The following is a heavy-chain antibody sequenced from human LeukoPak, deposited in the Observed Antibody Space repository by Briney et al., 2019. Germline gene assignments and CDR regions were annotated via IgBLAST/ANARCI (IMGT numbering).Heavy chain of an antibody. CDR1: RFTFSIFA. Sequence: GGSLRLSCAASRFTFSIFAMNWVRQAPGKGLEWLSYISSSSSTIYYADSVKGRFTISRDNAKNSLYLQLNSLRPEDTGLYYCTRDRGGWPDYWGQGTLVTVSS. CDR2: ISSSSSTI. J-gene: IGHJ4*02. V-gene: IGHV3-48*01. CDR3: TRDRGGWPDY. D-gene: IGHD6-19*01.